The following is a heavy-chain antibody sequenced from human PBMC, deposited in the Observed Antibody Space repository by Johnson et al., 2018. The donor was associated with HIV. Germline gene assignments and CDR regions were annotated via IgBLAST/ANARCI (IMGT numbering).Heavy chain of an antibody. D-gene: IGHD2-2*02. CDR3: VKDIASGYTNGGTLDI. Sequence: VQLVESGGGLAQPGRSLRLSCAASGFTFDDYDMHWVRQAPGKGLEWVSLINWDGSSTYYADSVKGRFTISRDNIRNSLYLQMNSLRPEDTALYYCVKDIASGYTNGGTLDIWGQGTMVTVSS. CDR1: GFTFDDYD. J-gene: IGHJ3*02. CDR2: INWDGSST. V-gene: IGHV3-43D*03.